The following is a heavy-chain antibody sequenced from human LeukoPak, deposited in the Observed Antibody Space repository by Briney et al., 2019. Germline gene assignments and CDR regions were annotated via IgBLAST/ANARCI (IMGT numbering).Heavy chain of an antibody. CDR3: ANFGVVTGFDY. Sequence: GSLRLSCAASGFVFRNYFMSWVRQAPGKGLEWIGYIYYSGSTNYNPSLKSRVTISVDTSKNQFSLKLSSVTAADTAVYYCANFGVVTGFDYWGQGTLVTVSS. CDR2: IYYSGST. D-gene: IGHD3-3*01. CDR1: GFVFRNYF. V-gene: IGHV4-59*01. J-gene: IGHJ4*02.